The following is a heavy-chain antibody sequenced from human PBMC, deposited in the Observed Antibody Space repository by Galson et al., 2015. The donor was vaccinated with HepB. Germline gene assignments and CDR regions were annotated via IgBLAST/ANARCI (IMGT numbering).Heavy chain of an antibody. D-gene: IGHD3-3*01. Sequence: SLRLSCAASGFTFSNAWMNWVRQAPGKGLEWVGRIKSKTDGGTTDYAAPVKGRFTISRDDSKNTLYLQMNSLKTEDTAVYYCTTDSLYYDFWSGYYRGYYYYMDVWGKGTTVTVSS. CDR2: IKSKTDGGTT. CDR1: GFTFSNAW. J-gene: IGHJ6*03. V-gene: IGHV3-15*07. CDR3: TTDSLYYDFWSGYYRGYYYYMDV.